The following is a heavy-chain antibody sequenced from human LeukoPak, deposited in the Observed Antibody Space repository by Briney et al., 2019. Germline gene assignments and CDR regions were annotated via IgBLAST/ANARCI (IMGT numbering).Heavy chain of an antibody. CDR1: GGSISSYY. Sequence: AETLPLTCTVSGGSISSYYWSWIRQPPGKGLEGMGYIYTSGSTNYNPSLERRVTISVDTSKNQFSLQLSSVTAADTDVYYCERGPGPIRSTSCYPCWFDSWGQGTLVTVSS. V-gene: IGHV4-4*09. D-gene: IGHD2-2*01. CDR3: ERGPGPIRSTSCYPCWFDS. CDR2: IYTSGST. J-gene: IGHJ5*01.